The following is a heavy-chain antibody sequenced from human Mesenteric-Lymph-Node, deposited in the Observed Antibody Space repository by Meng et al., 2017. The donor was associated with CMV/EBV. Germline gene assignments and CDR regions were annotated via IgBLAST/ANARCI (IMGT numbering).Heavy chain of an antibody. Sequence: ASVKVSCKASGYTFTGYYMHWVRQAPGQGLEWMAWISPNSGGTNYAQKFQGRVTMTRDTSISTTYMEVSSLRSDDTAVYYCAKGNPTRSFDSWGQGTLVTVSS. CDR1: GYTFTGYY. V-gene: IGHV1-2*02. CDR3: AKGNPTRSFDS. CDR2: ISPNSGGT. J-gene: IGHJ4*02.